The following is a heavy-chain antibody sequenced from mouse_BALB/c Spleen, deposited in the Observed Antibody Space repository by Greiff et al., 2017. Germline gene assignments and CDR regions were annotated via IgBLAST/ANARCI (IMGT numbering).Heavy chain of an antibody. CDR3: ARSHYYGFDY. CDR2: ISSGSSTI. J-gene: IGHJ2*01. Sequence: EVMLVESGGGLVQPGGSRKLSCAASGFTFSSFGMHWVRQAPEKGLEWVAYISSGSSTIYYADTVKGRFTISRDNPKNTLFLQMTSLRSEDTAMYYCARSHYYGFDYWGQGTTLTVSS. CDR1: GFTFSSFG. V-gene: IGHV5-17*02. D-gene: IGHD1-1*01.